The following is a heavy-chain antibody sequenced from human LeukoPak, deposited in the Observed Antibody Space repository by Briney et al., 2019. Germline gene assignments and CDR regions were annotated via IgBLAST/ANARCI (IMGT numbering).Heavy chain of an antibody. CDR3: ARANGIAAAFDY. CDR2: IDSDGSST. CDR1: GFTFSSNW. V-gene: IGHV3-74*01. Sequence: GGSLRLSCAASGFTFSSNWMHWVRQAPGKGLVWVSRIDSDGSSTSYTDSVKGRFTISRDNAKNSLYLQMNSLRAEDTAVYYCARANGIAAAFDYWGQGTLVTVSS. J-gene: IGHJ4*02. D-gene: IGHD6-13*01.